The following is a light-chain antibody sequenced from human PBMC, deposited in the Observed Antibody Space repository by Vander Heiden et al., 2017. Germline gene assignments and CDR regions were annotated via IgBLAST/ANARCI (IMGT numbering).Light chain of an antibody. CDR1: SSDVGGYNY. CDR2: EVS. J-gene: IGLJ2*01. Sequence: QSALTQPASVSGSPGQSITISCTGPSSDVGGYNYVSWYQQHPGKAPKLMIYEVSNRPSGVSNRFSGSKSGNTASLTISGLQAEDEADYYCSSYTSSSTLEGVVFGGGTKLTVL. V-gene: IGLV2-14*01. CDR3: SSYTSSSTLEGVV.